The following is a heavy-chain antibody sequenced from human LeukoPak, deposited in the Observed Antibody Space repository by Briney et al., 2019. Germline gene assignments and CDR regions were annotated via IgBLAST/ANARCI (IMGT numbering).Heavy chain of an antibody. CDR2: ISWNSGRI. Sequence: GRSLRLSCAASGFAFDDYAMYWVRQAPGKGLEWVAGISWNSGRIGYGDSVKGRFAIARDNAKNSLYLQMNSLRAEDLALSYCAKGYNYDISTGYHQWGQGTLVTVSS. CDR1: GFAFDDYA. CDR3: AKGYNYDISTGYHQ. J-gene: IGHJ4*02. D-gene: IGHD3-9*01. V-gene: IGHV3-9*03.